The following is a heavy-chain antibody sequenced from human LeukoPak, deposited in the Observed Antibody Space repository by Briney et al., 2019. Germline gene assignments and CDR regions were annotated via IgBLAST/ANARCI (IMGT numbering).Heavy chain of an antibody. D-gene: IGHD2-15*01. J-gene: IGHJ4*02. Sequence: PGGSLRLSCAASGFTFDDYAMHWVRQAPGKGLEWVSGISWNSGSIGYADSVKGRFTISRDNSKNTLYLQMNSLRAEDTAVYYCARDWWNDYWGQGTLVTVSS. CDR2: ISWNSGSI. CDR1: GFTFDDYA. CDR3: ARDWWNDY. V-gene: IGHV3-9*01.